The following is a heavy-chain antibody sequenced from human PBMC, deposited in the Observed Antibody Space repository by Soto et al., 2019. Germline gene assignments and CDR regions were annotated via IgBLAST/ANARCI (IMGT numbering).Heavy chain of an antibody. J-gene: IGHJ4*02. D-gene: IGHD2-15*01. CDR1: GFTFSSYA. V-gene: IGHV3-30-3*01. CDR2: ISYDGSNK. Sequence: QVQLVESGGGVVQPGRSLRLSCAASGFTFSSYAMHWVRQAPGKGLEWVAVISYDGSNKYYADSVKGRFTISRDNSKSTLYLQMNSLRAEDTAVYYCARGVVVVVAATQLDYWGQGTLVTVSS. CDR3: ARGVVVVVAATQLDY.